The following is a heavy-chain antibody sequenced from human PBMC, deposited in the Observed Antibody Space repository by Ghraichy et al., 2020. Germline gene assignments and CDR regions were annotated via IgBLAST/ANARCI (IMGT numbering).Heavy chain of an antibody. CDR1: GFTFRNYW. CDR3: PQDYTRHFDY. V-gene: IGHV3-7*03. D-gene: IGHD4-11*01. Sequence: GGSLRLSCAASGFTFRNYWMSWVRQAPGKGLEWVAKIKQDGSEKYYVDSVKGRFTISRDNAKNSLYLQMNSLRAEDTAVYYCPQDYTRHFDYWGQGTLVTVSS. J-gene: IGHJ4*02. CDR2: IKQDGSEK.